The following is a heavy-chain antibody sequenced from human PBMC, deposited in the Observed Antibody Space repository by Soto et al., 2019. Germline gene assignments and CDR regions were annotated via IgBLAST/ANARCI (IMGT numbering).Heavy chain of an antibody. V-gene: IGHV3-23*01. CDR2: FRTGGSGGST. CDR1: GFTFSSYS. D-gene: IGHD3-3*01. J-gene: IGHJ4*02. Sequence: PGGSLRLSCAASGFTFSSYSMSWVRQAPGKGLEWVSGFRTGGSGGSTYYADSVKGRFTISRDNSKNTLYLQMNSLRAEDTAVYYCAKAHPFYDFWSGSKPLDYWGQGTLVTVSS. CDR3: AKAHPFYDFWSGSKPLDY.